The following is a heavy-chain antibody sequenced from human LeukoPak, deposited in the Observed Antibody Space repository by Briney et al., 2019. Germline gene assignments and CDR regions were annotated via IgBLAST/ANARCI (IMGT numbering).Heavy chain of an antibody. D-gene: IGHD2-15*01. Sequence: ASVKVSCKASGYTFTGYYMHWVRQAPGQGLEWMGWINPNSGGTNYAQKFQGRVTMTRDTSISTAYMELSRLRSDDTDVYYCARATVCSGGSCPLIDYWGQGTLVTVSS. V-gene: IGHV1-2*02. CDR2: INPNSGGT. CDR1: GYTFTGYY. CDR3: ARATVCSGGSCPLIDY. J-gene: IGHJ4*02.